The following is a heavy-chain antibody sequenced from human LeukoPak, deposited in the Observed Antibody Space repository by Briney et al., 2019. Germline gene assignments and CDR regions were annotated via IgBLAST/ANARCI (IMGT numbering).Heavy chain of an antibody. CDR2: ISGSGGST. Sequence: GGSLRLSCAASGFTFSTYAMTWVRQAPGKGLEWVSAISGSGGSTYYADSVKGRFTISRDNSKNTLYLQMNSLRAEDTAVYYCAKTYYYDSSGYYHLAWYYFDYWGQGALVTAS. D-gene: IGHD3-22*01. CDR3: AKTYYYDSSGYYHLAWYYFDY. J-gene: IGHJ4*02. V-gene: IGHV3-23*01. CDR1: GFTFSTYA.